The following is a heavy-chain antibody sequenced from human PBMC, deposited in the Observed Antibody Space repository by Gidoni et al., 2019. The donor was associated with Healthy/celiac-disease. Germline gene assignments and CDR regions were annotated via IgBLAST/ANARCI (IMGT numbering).Heavy chain of an antibody. CDR2: IKSKTDGWTT. CDR3: TTDPSGYSSSWRIDY. V-gene: IGHV3-15*01. CDR1: GFTFRNAW. Sequence: EVQLVESGGGLVKPGGSLRLSCAASGFTFRNAWMSWVRQAPGQGLEWVGRIKSKTDGWTTDYAAPVKGTFPIARDDSKITLYLQMTSLKTADTAVYYCTTDPSGYSSSWRIDYWGQGTLVPASS. D-gene: IGHD6-13*01. J-gene: IGHJ4*02.